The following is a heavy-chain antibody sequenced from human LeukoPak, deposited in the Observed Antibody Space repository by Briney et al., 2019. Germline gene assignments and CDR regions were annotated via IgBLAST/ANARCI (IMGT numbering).Heavy chain of an antibody. V-gene: IGHV3-48*01. D-gene: IGHD3-16*02. CDR3: ARVRTFFVWGSYRLYGNYYYMDV. CDR1: GFTFSSYS. CDR2: ISSSSSTI. J-gene: IGHJ6*03. Sequence: PGGSLRLSCAASGFTFSSYSMNWVRQAPGKGLEWVSYISSSSSTIYYADSVEGRFTISRDNAKNSLYLQMNSLRAEDTAVYYCARVRTFFVWGSYRLYGNYYYMDVWGKGTTVTVSS.